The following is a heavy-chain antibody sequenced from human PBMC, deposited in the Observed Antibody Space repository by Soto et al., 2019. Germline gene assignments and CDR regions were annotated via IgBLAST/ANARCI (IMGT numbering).Heavy chain of an antibody. CDR1: GFTFSSYS. V-gene: IGHV3-21*01. CDR3: ARDVGKGTEFDY. J-gene: IGHJ4*02. D-gene: IGHD1-1*01. CDR2: ISSSSSYI. Sequence: GSLRLSCAASGFTFSSYSMNWVRQAPGKGLEWVSSISSSSSYIYYADSVKGRFTISRDNAKNSLYLQMNSLRAEDTAVYYCARDVGKGTEFDYWGQGTLVTVSS.